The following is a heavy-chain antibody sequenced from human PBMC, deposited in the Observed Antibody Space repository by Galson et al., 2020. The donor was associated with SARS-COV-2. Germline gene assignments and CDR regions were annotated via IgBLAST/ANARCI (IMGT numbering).Heavy chain of an antibody. D-gene: IGHD2-15*01. J-gene: IGHJ4*02. CDR2: IYWDDDK. Sequence: SGPTLVKPTQTLTLTCTFSGFSLSTSEVGVGWIRQPPGKALEWLALIYWDDDKRYSPSMKSRLIISKETSKNQVGLTMTNMDPVDTATYSCEHGPGGWSGRSHFFDYWGQGTLVTVSS. CDR3: EHGPGGWSGRSHFFDY. CDR1: GFSLSTSEVG. V-gene: IGHV2-5*02.